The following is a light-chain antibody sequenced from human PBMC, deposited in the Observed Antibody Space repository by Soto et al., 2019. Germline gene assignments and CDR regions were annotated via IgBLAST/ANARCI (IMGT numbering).Light chain of an antibody. CDR3: QQYGSSPVR. Sequence: EMALTQSPGTLSLSPGARATLSCSASQSVSNSYLAWYQQKPRQAPRLLIYGASSRATGIPDRFSGSGSGTDFTLTISRLEPEAFAVYYCQQYGSSPVRFGPGTKVDIQ. J-gene: IGKJ3*01. CDR2: GAS. V-gene: IGKV3-20*01. CDR1: QSVSNSY.